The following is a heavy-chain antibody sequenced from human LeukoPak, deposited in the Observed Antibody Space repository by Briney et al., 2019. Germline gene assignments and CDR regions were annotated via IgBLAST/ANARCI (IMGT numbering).Heavy chain of an antibody. J-gene: IGHJ4*02. CDR3: ARAHYDFWSGFDY. V-gene: IGHV3-66*01. D-gene: IGHD3-3*01. Sequence: PGGSLRLSCAASGFTVSSNYMSWVRQAPVKGLEWVSVIYSGGSTYYADSVKGRFTISRDNSKNTLYLQMNSLRAEDTAVYYCARAHYDFWSGFDYWGQGTLVTVSS. CDR1: GFTVSSNY. CDR2: IYSGGST.